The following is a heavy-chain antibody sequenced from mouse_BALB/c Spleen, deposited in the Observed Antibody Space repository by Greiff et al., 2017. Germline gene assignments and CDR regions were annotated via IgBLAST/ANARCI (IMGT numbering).Heavy chain of an antibody. CDR3: ASRGNYYGSMDY. CDR2: INPYNDGT. V-gene: IGHV1-14*01. CDR1: GYTFTSYV. Sequence: EVKLMESGPELVKPGASVKMSCKASGYTFTSYVMHWVKQKPGQGLEWIGYINPYNDGTKYNEKFKGKATLTSDKSSSTAYMELSSLTSEDSAVYYCASRGNYYGSMDYWGQGTSVTVSS. J-gene: IGHJ4*01. D-gene: IGHD1-1*01.